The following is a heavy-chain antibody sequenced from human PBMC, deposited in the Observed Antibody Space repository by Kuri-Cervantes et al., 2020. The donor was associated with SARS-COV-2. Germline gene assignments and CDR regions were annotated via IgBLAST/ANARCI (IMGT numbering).Heavy chain of an antibody. CDR2: IIPILGIA. Sequence: SVKVSCKASGGTFSSYAISWVRQAPGQGLEWMGGIIPILGIANYAQKFQGRVTITADKSTSTAYMELSSLRSEDTAVYYCAREVGIQLWSSGNAFDIWGQGTMVTVSS. CDR1: GGTFSSYA. D-gene: IGHD5-18*01. J-gene: IGHJ3*02. CDR3: AREVGIQLWSSGNAFDI. V-gene: IGHV1-69*10.